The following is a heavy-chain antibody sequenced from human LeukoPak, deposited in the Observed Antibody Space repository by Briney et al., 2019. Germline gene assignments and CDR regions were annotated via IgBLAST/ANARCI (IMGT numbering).Heavy chain of an antibody. V-gene: IGHV4-39*07. CDR3: ARGNDYVWGNYRCCYFDY. J-gene: IGHJ4*02. CDR2: IYYSGST. D-gene: IGHD3-16*02. CDR1: GGSISSSSYY. Sequence: SETLSLTCTVSGGSISSSSYYWGWIRQPPGKGLEWIGSIYYSGSTYYNPSLKSRVTISVDTSKNQFSLKLTSMTAADTAVYYCARGNDYVWGNYRCCYFDYWGQGTLVTVSS.